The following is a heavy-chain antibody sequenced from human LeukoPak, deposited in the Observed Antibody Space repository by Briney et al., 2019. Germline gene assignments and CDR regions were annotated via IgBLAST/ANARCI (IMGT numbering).Heavy chain of an antibody. D-gene: IGHD6-19*01. CDR2: ISYDGSNK. J-gene: IGHJ4*02. V-gene: IGHV3-30*18. Sequence: GGSLRLSCAASGFTFSDYSMNWVRQAPGKGLEWVAVISYDGSNKYYADSVKGRFTISRDNSKNTLYLQMNSLRAEDTAVYYCAKDLGWSPGFFDYWDQGTLVTVSS. CDR3: AKDLGWSPGFFDY. CDR1: GFTFSDYS.